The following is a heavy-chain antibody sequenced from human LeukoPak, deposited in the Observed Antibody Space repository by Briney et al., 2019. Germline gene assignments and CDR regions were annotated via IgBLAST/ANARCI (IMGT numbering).Heavy chain of an antibody. V-gene: IGHV4-39*07. CDR2: IYYSGST. J-gene: IGHJ6*03. CDR3: ARIRDSSSPPYYYYYMDV. CDR1: GGSISSSRYY. D-gene: IGHD6-6*01. Sequence: SETLSLTCTVSGGSISSSRYYWGWIRQPPGKGLEWIGSIYYSGSTYYNPSLKSRVTISVDTSKNQFSLKLSSVTAADTAVYYCARIRDSSSPPYYYYYMDVWGKGTTVTVSS.